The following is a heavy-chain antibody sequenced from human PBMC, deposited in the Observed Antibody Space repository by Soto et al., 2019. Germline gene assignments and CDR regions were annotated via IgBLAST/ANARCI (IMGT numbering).Heavy chain of an antibody. CDR1: GYTFSSYY. CDR2: ISPSGGTT. J-gene: IGHJ4*02. V-gene: IGHV1-46*01. CDR3: ARDWEFGY. D-gene: IGHD3-10*01. Sequence: ASVKVSCKASGYTFSSYYIHWVRQAPGQGLEWMGVISPSGGTTVGPQKFQGRVTLTRDTSTSTVYMEVSSLTSDDTAVYYCARDWEFGYWGQGTLVTVSS.